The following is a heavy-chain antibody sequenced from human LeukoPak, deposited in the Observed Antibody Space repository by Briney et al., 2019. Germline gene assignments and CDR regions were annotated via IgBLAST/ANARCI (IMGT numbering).Heavy chain of an antibody. Sequence: GGSLRLSCAASGFTVSSNYMSWVRQAPGKGLEWVSVIYSGGSTYYADSVKGRFTISRDNSKNTLYLQMNSLRAEDTAVYYCARDRAYSSSWPGVFDIWGQGTMATVSS. CDR3: ARDRAYSSSWPGVFDI. V-gene: IGHV3-66*01. CDR1: GFTVSSNY. CDR2: IYSGGST. J-gene: IGHJ3*02. D-gene: IGHD6-13*01.